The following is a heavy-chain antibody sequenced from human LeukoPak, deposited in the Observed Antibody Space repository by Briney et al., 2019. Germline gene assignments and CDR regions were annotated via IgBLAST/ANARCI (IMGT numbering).Heavy chain of an antibody. V-gene: IGHV3-49*03. CDR2: IRSNAYGGTA. Sequence: GGSLRLSCTASEYNFGYYGMSWFRQAPGKGLEWVGFIRSNAYGGTAEYAASVKGRVTISRDDPKSIGYLQMNSLKTEDTAIYYCTRAVIAAAGLFFDYWGQGTLVTVSS. CDR3: TRAVIAAAGLFFDY. J-gene: IGHJ4*01. CDR1: EYNFGYYG. D-gene: IGHD6-13*01.